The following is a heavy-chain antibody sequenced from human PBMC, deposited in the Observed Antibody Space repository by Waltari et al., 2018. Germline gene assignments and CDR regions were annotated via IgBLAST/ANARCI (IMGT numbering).Heavy chain of an antibody. V-gene: IGHV4-34*01. J-gene: IGHJ5*02. D-gene: IGHD2-2*01. CDR3: ARTFCSSTSCYPNWFDP. CDR2: INHSGRP. Sequence: QVQLQQWGAGLLKPSETLSLTCAVYGGSFSGYYWSWIRQPPGKGLEWIGEINHSGRPNYNPSLKSRVTISVDTSKNQFSLKLSSVTAEDTAVYYCARTFCSSTSCYPNWFDPWGQGTLVTVSS. CDR1: GGSFSGYY.